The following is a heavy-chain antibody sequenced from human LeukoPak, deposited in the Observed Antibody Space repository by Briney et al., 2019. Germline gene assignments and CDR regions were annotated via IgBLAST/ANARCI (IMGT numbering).Heavy chain of an antibody. CDR3: ARAPRVGASPVDY. CDR2: ISSSGSTI. Sequence: PGGSLRLSCAASGFTFSSYAMRWVRQAPGKGLEWVSYISSSGSTIYYADSVKGRFTISRDNAKNSLYLQMNSLRVEDTAVYYCARAPRVGASPVDYWGQGTLVTVSS. J-gene: IGHJ4*02. CDR1: GFTFSSYA. D-gene: IGHD1-26*01. V-gene: IGHV3-48*04.